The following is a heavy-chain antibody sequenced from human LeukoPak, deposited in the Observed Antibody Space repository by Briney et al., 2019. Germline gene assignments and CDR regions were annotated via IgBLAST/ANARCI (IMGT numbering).Heavy chain of an antibody. J-gene: IGHJ5*02. CDR2: ISPSGGST. Sequence: GASVKVSCKAVGYTFTSNYMHWVRQAPGQGPGWMGVISPSGGSTTYAQKFPGRVTLTRDMSTSTDYLELSSLRSEDTAVYYCARDNSVRDEAWWFNPWGQGTLVTVSS. CDR1: GYTFTSNY. CDR3: ARDNSVRDEAWWFNP. V-gene: IGHV1-46*01. D-gene: IGHD5-24*01.